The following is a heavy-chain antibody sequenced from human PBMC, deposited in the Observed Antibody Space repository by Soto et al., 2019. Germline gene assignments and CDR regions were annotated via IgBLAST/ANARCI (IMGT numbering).Heavy chain of an antibody. CDR1: GFTFRFYD. V-gene: IGHV3-30*18. CDR2: ISRDGNNK. CDR3: AKDAYTPIRTTAHDSGGLDH. Sequence: QVQLVESGGGVVQPGRSLRLSCATSGFTFRFYDMHWVRQAPGKGLEWVAIISRDGNNKDYGDSVKGRFTISRDNSKNTRYLQMNSLRGEETAVYYCAKDAYTPIRTTAHDSGGLDHWGRGTLVTVSS. D-gene: IGHD4-4*01. J-gene: IGHJ4*02.